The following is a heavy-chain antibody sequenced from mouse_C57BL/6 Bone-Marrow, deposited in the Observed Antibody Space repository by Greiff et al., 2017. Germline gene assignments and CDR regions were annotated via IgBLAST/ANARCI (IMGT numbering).Heavy chain of an antibody. Sequence: EVKVEESGGGLVQSGRSLRLSCATSGFTFSDFYMEWVRQAPGKGLEWIAASRNKANDYTTEYSASVKGRFIVSRDTSQSILYLQMNALRAEDTAIYYCARDATTPFYAMDYWGQGTSVTVSS. D-gene: IGHD1-1*01. CDR1: GFTFSDFY. V-gene: IGHV7-1*01. CDR3: ARDATTPFYAMDY. J-gene: IGHJ4*01. CDR2: SRNKANDYTT.